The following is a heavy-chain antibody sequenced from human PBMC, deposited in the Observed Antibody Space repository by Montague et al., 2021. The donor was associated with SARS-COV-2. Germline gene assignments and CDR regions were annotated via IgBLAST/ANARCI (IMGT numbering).Heavy chain of an antibody. CDR2: IYFLGNT. Sequence: SETLSLTCTVSGDSVSNDRYYWGWIRQSPGKGLEWIGSIYFLGNTYYSPSLKSRVTMSVDTSKNQLSLRLTSVTASDTAIYYCARSAIIRGVFTSWLDPWGQGTLVTVSS. CDR1: GDSVSNDRYY. D-gene: IGHD3-10*01. CDR3: ARSAIIRGVFTSWLDP. J-gene: IGHJ5*02. V-gene: IGHV4-39*01.